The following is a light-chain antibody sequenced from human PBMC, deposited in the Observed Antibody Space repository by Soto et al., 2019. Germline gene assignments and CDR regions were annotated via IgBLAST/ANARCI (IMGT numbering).Light chain of an antibody. CDR1: SSDVGGYNY. J-gene: IGLJ1*01. CDR3: SSYSSSSTLGV. Sequence: QSVLTQPASVSGSPGQSITISCTGTSSDVGGYNYVSWYQQHPGKAPKLMIYDVSHRPSGVSNRFSGSKSGNTASLTISGFQSEDEADYYCSSYSSSSTLGVFGGGTKVTVL. V-gene: IGLV2-14*01. CDR2: DVS.